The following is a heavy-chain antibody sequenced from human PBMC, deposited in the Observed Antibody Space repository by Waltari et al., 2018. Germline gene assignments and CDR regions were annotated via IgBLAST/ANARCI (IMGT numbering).Heavy chain of an antibody. D-gene: IGHD3-16*02. CDR1: GGTFSSYA. CDR3: ARDLPSHYDYIWGSYRGAFDI. CDR2: IIPILGIA. Sequence: QVQLVQSGAEVKKPGSSVKVSCKASGGTFSSYAISWVRQAPGQGLEWMGGIIPILGIANYAQKFQGRVTITADESTSTAYMELSSLRSEDTAVYYCARDLPSHYDYIWGSYRGAFDIWGQGTMVTVSS. J-gene: IGHJ3*02. V-gene: IGHV1-69*04.